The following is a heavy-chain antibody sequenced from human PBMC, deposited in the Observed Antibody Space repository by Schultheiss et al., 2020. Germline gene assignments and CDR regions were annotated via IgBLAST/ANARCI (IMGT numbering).Heavy chain of an antibody. CDR1: GFMFSNSA. CDR3: AREPQWLVEFDY. D-gene: IGHD6-19*01. V-gene: IGHV3-30*04. J-gene: IGHJ4*02. Sequence: GGSLRLSCTASGFMFSNSAMNWVRQAPGKGLEWVAVISYDGRNKYYAESVTGRFTISRDNSKNTLYLQMSSLRAEDTAVYYCAREPQWLVEFDYWGQGTLVTVSS. CDR2: ISYDGRNK.